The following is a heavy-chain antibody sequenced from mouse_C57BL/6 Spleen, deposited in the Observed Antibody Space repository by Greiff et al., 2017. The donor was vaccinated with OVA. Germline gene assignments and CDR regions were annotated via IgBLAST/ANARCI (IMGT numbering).Heavy chain of an antibody. J-gene: IGHJ4*01. CDR1: GFTFSDYG. V-gene: IGHV5-17*01. Sequence: EVNLVESGGGLVKPGGSLKLSCAASGFTFSDYGMHWVRQAPEKGLEWVAYISSGSSTIYYADTVKGRFTISRDNAKNTLFLQMTSLRSEDTAMYYCARDDYDEYYYAMDYWGQGTSVTVSS. CDR3: ARDDYDEYYYAMDY. CDR2: ISSGSSTI. D-gene: IGHD2-4*01.